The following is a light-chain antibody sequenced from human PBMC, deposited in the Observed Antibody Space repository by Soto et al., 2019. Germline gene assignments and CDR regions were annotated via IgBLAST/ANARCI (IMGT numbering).Light chain of an antibody. CDR2: AAS. Sequence: DIQMTQSPSSLSASVGDRVIITCRASQSISSYLNWYQQKPGKAPKLLIYAASSLQSGVPSRFSGSGSGTDFTLTISSLQPEDFATYYCQQSYSTPQVTFGQGTRLEIK. CDR1: QSISSY. J-gene: IGKJ5*01. V-gene: IGKV1-39*01. CDR3: QQSYSTPQVT.